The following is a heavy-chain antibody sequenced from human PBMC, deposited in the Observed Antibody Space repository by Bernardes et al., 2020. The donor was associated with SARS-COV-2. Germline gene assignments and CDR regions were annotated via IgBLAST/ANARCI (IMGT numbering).Heavy chain of an antibody. Sequence: SEPLSLTCTVSGGSISSSTYYWGWLLQPPGKGLEWIGSFYATGTTYYNPSLQSRVTKSLDKSKNQFSLRLSSVTAADTAVYYCVGSSCGVDCYIGGLRSWDYGMDVWGQGTTVTVSS. CDR1: GGSISSSTYY. D-gene: IGHD2-21*02. J-gene: IGHJ6*02. CDR3: VGSSCGVDCYIGGLRSWDYGMDV. V-gene: IGHV4-39*01. CDR2: FYATGTT.